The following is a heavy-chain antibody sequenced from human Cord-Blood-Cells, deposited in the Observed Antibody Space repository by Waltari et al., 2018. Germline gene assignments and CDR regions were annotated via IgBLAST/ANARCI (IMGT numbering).Heavy chain of an antibody. J-gene: IGHJ3*02. V-gene: IGHV1-2*02. CDR3: ARDRFAWGRMSSDDAFDI. D-gene: IGHD7-27*01. CDR2: INPNSGGT. Sequence: QVQLVQSGAEVKKPGASVKVSCQASGYTFTGYYMHWVRQAPGQGLEWMGWINPNSGGTNYAQKFQGRVTMTRDTSISTAYMELSRLRSDDTAVYYCARDRFAWGRMSSDDAFDIWGQGTMVTVSS. CDR1: GYTFTGYY.